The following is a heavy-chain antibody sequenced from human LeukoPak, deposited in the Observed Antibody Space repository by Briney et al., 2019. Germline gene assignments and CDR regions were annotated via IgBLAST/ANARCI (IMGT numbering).Heavy chain of an antibody. CDR2: ISYDGSNK. J-gene: IGHJ4*02. CDR3: AKTKCSGGSCTTRYFDY. D-gene: IGHD2-15*01. V-gene: IGHV3-30-3*02. Sequence: GGSLRLSCAASGFTFSSYAMHWVRQAPGKGLEWVAVISYDGSNKYYADSVKGRFTISRDNSKNTLYLQMNSLRAEDTAVYYCAKTKCSGGSCTTRYFDYWGQGTLVTVSS. CDR1: GFTFSSYA.